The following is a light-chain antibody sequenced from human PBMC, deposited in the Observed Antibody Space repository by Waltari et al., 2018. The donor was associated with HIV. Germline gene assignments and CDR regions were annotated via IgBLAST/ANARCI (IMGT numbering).Light chain of an antibody. CDR2: DVS. CDR1: SSDVGGYNY. J-gene: IGLJ2*01. CDR3: TSYISGTIPV. V-gene: IGLV2-14*01. Sequence: QSALTQPASVSGSPGQSITISCTGTSSDVGGYNYVSWYQQHPGKAPKLMIYDVSKRPSGVSNRFSGSKSGNTATLTISGLQPEDEADYFCTSYISGTIPVFGRGTRVTVL.